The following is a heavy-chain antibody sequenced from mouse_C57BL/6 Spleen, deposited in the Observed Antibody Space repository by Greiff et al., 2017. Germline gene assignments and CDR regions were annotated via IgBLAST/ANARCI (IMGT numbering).Heavy chain of an antibody. CDR2: IYPRSGNT. CDR3: ARWGEGAMDY. Sequence: QVQLKQSGAELARPGASVKLSCKASGYTFTSYGISWVKQRTGQGLEWIGEIYPRSGNTYYTEKFKGKATLTADKSSSTAYMELRSLTSEDSAVYFCARWGEGAMDYWGQGTSVTVSS. V-gene: IGHV1-81*01. J-gene: IGHJ4*01. CDR1: GYTFTSYG.